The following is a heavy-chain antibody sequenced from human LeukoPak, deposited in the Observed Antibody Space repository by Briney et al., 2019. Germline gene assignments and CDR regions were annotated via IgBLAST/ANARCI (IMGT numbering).Heavy chain of an antibody. Sequence: GGSLRLSCAASGFIFDDYGMSWVRQASGKGLEWVSGINWNGGSTGYADSVKGRFTISRDNAKNSLYLQMNSLRAEDMALYYCARVLAVVIQPFDYWGQGTLVTVSS. CDR3: ARVLAVVIQPFDY. CDR1: GFIFDDYG. V-gene: IGHV3-20*04. J-gene: IGHJ4*02. D-gene: IGHD2-21*01. CDR2: INWNGGST.